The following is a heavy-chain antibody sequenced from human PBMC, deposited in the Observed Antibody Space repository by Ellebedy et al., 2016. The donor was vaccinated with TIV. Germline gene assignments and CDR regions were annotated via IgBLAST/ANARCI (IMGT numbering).Heavy chain of an antibody. J-gene: IGHJ4*02. CDR3: ARGGRITMIRGGAFDY. CDR1: GGSTSSGHW. D-gene: IGHD3-10*01. V-gene: IGHV4-4*02. Sequence: MPSETLSLTCAVSGGSTSSGHWWNWVRQSPSKGLEWIGEIHRSGSTNYNPSLKSRLTILVDTSKNQLSLRLTSVTAADTAVYYCARGGRITMIRGGAFDYWGQGTLVTVSS. CDR2: IHRSGST.